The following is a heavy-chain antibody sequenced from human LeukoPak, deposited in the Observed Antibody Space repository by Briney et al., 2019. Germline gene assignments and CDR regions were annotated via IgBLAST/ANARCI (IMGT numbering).Heavy chain of an antibody. CDR2: MNPNSGRT. V-gene: IGHV1-8*01. D-gene: IGHD4-23*01. J-gene: IGHJ6*02. Sequence: ASVKVSCKASGYTLTSYDINWVRQATGQGLEWMGWMNPNSGRTGYAQNFQGRITITRNTSISTAYMELSSLRSEDTAVYYCARGRRVVRGYYYGMDVWGQGTTVTVSS. CDR3: ARGRRVVRGYYYGMDV. CDR1: GYTLTSYD.